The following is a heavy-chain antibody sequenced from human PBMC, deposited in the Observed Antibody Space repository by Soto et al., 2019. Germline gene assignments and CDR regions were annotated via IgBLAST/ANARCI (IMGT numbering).Heavy chain of an antibody. J-gene: IGHJ6*02. V-gene: IGHV4-30-4*01. CDR2: IYYSGST. CDR3: ARDDYVYYGMDV. CDR1: GGSISSGDYY. Sequence: PSETLSLTCTVSGGSISSGDYYWSWIRQPPGKGLEWIGYIYYSGSTYYNPSLKSRVTISVDTSKNQFSLKLSSVTAADTAVYYCARDDYVYYGMDVWGQGTTVTVSS.